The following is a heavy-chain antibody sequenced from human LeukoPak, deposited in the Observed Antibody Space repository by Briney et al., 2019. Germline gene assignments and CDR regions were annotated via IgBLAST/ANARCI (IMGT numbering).Heavy chain of an antibody. CDR2: INTNTGNP. J-gene: IGHJ4*02. V-gene: IGHV7-4-1*02. CDR3: AREGQLAGFDY. Sequence: ASVNVSCKASGYTFTSYAMNWVRQAPGQGLEWMGWINTNTGNPTYAQGFTGRFVFSLDTSVSTAYLQISSLRSEDMAVYYCAREGQLAGFDYWGQGTLVTVSS. CDR1: GYTFTSYA. D-gene: IGHD6-6*01.